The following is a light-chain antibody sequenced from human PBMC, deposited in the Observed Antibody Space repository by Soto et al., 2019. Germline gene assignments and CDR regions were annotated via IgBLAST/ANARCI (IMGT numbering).Light chain of an antibody. V-gene: IGKV1-39*01. CDR1: QSISSY. J-gene: IGKJ5*01. CDR3: QQSYSTLR. CDR2: AAS. Sequence: MTQSPLSLPVTPGEPASITCLASQSISSYLNWYQQKPGKAPKLLIYAASSLQSGVPSRFSGSGSGTDFTLTISSLQPEDFATYYCQQSYSTLRFGQGTRLEIK.